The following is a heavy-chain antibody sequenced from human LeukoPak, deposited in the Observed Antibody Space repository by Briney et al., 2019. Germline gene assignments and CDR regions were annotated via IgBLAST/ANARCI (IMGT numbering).Heavy chain of an antibody. D-gene: IGHD6-13*01. CDR2: ISYDGNAK. V-gene: IGHV3-30*18. CDR1: GFTLSSYG. CDR3: AEEKVFTSTSWTTIEY. Sequence: PGGSLRLSCAASGFTLSSYGMHWVRQAPGKGLEWVAVISYDGNAKHYADSVKGRFTISRDNSKNTLYLQMNSLRSEDTAVYYCAEEKVFTSTSWTTIEYWGQGTLVTVSS. J-gene: IGHJ4*02.